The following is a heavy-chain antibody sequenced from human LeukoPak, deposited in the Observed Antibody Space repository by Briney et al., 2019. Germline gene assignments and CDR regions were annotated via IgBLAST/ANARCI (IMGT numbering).Heavy chain of an antibody. Sequence: ASVRVSCKSSGYTFTDSYLNWVRQAPGQGLEWMALINPFSGATSYAQKFQGRVTMTWDTSIRTAYMELLGLRSDDTAVYYCAASTGTHTRDPWGQGTLVTVSS. CDR3: AASTGTHTRDP. CDR1: GYTFTDSY. D-gene: IGHD1-1*01. CDR2: INPFSGAT. V-gene: IGHV1-2*02. J-gene: IGHJ5*02.